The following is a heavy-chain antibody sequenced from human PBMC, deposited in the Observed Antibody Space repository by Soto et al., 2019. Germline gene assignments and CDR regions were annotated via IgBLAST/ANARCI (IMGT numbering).Heavy chain of an antibody. CDR3: ARRPEIHPC. CDR1: GGSTSSSDW. D-gene: IGHD5-18*01. Sequence: QVHLQESGPGLVKPSETLSLTCAISGGSTSSSDWWTWVRLPPGEGLEWIGEIHRDGVTNYNPSLKSRISITRDQPRNPFSRSLSSVTAADAAVYFYARRPEIHPCWGQGIRVPVSS. CDR2: IHRDGVT. V-gene: IGHV4-4*02. J-gene: IGHJ4*02.